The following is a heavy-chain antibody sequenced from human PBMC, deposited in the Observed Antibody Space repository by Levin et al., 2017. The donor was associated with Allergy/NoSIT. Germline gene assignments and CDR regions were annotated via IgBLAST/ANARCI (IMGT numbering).Heavy chain of an antibody. D-gene: IGHD2-15*01. V-gene: IGHV1-69*13. Sequence: SVKVSCKASGGTFSSYAISWVRQAPGQGLEWMGGIIPIFGTANYAQKFQGRVTITADESTSTAYMELSSLRSEDTAVYYCARAGYCSGGSCYLYYFDYWGQGTLVTVSS. J-gene: IGHJ4*02. CDR3: ARAGYCSGGSCYLYYFDY. CDR1: GGTFSSYA. CDR2: IIPIFGTA.